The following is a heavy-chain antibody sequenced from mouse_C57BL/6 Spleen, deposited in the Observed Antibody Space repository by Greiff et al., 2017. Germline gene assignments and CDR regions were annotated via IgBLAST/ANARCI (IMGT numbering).Heavy chain of an antibody. CDR3: ARSRTEGASWFAY. J-gene: IGHJ3*01. D-gene: IGHD6-1*01. CDR1: GYTFTSYW. CDR2: IHPNSGST. Sequence: VQLQQPGAELVKPGASVKLSCKASGYTFTSYWMHWVKQRPGQGLEWIGMIHPNSGSTNYNEKFKSKATLTVDKSSSTAYMQLSSLTSEDSAVYYCARSRTEGASWFAYWGQGTLVTVSA. V-gene: IGHV1-64*01.